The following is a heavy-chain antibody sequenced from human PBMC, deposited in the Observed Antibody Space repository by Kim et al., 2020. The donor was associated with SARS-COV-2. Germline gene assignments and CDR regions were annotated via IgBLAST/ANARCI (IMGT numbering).Heavy chain of an antibody. CDR2: ISSSSSTI. Sequence: GGSLRLSCAASGFTFSSYSMNWVRQAPGKGLEWVSYISSSSSTIYYADSVKGRFTISRDNAKNSLYLQMNSLRDEDTAVYYCAKGGRGDFNTKLYWFDPWGQGTLVTVSS. J-gene: IGHJ5*02. CDR1: GFTFSSYS. V-gene: IGHV3-48*02. D-gene: IGHD4-17*01. CDR3: AKGGRGDFNTKLYWFDP.